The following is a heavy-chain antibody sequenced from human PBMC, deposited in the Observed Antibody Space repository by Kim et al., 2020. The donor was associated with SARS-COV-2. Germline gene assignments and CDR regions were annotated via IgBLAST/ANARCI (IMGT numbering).Heavy chain of an antibody. CDR1: GGSISSSSYY. V-gene: IGHV4-39*01. Sequence: SETLSLTCTVSGGSISSSSYYWGWIRQPPGKGLEWIGIMYYSESTYYNPSLKSRVSISVDTSKNQFSLKLSSVTAADTAVYYCSMGDTSGYYDYWGQGT. J-gene: IGHJ4*02. D-gene: IGHD3-22*01. CDR2: MYYSEST. CDR3: SMGDTSGYYDY.